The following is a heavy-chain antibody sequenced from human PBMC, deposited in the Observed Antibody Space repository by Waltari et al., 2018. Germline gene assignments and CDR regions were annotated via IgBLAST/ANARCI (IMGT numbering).Heavy chain of an antibody. CDR3: ARGHVLLWFGELSYFDY. D-gene: IGHD3-10*01. J-gene: IGHJ4*02. Sequence: EVQLVESGGGLVQPGGSLRLSCAASGFTFSSYDMNWFRQAPGKGLEWVSYISSSGRTIYYADSVKGRFTISRDNAKNSLYLQMNSLRAEDTAVYYCARGHVLLWFGELSYFDYWGQGTLVTVSS. CDR2: ISSSGRTI. CDR1: GFTFSSYD. V-gene: IGHV3-48*03.